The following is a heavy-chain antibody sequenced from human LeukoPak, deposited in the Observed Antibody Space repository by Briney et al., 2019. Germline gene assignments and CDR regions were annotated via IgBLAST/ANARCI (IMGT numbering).Heavy chain of an antibody. CDR3: AIRGVTACLDP. D-gene: IGHD3-10*01. J-gene: IGHJ5*02. V-gene: IGHV1-3*01. CDR2: ISLDNGNT. CDR1: GYTFTDYA. Sequence: ASVKVSCKASGYTFTDYALHWVRQAPGQRLEWMGWISLDNGNTRYSQKFQGRVTITRDTSASTAYMELSSLRSEDTAMYYCAIRGVTACLDPWGQGTLVTVSS.